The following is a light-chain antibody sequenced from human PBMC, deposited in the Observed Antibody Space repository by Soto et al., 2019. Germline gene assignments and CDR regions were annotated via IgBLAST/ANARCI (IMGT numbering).Light chain of an antibody. V-gene: IGLV4-69*01. CDR1: SGHSSYA. Sequence: QPVLSQSPSAGDSLGASVKLTCTLSSGHSSYAIAWHQQQPAKGPRYLMQLNSDGSHSKGDGIPGCFSGPSSGAARDLTISTLRSGVVDYSFCQTWGTGVPWVVRGRTKLTVL. CDR3: QTWGTGVPWV. CDR2: LNSDGSH. J-gene: IGLJ3*02.